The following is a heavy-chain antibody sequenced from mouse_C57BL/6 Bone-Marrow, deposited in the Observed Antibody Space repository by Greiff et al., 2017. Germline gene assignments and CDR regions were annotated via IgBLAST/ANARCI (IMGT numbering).Heavy chain of an antibody. Sequence: EVQRVESGGGLVKPGGSLKLSCAASGFTFSSYAMSWVRQTPEKRLEWVATISDGGSYTYYPDNVKGRFPISRDNAKNNLYLQMSHLKSEDTAMYYCAREGRGFITTAVATWDFDYGGQGTTLTVSS. V-gene: IGHV5-4*01. CDR2: ISDGGSYT. D-gene: IGHD1-1*01. CDR1: GFTFSSYA. CDR3: AREGRGFITTAVATWDFDY. J-gene: IGHJ2*01.